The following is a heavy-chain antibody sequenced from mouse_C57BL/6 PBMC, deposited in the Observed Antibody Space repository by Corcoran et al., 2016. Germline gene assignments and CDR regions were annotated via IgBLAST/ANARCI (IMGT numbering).Heavy chain of an antibody. Sequence: EVQLQQSGPELVKPGASVKIPCKASGYTFTDYNMDWVKQSHGKSLEWIGDINPNNGGTIYNQKFKGKATLTVDKSSSTAYMELRSLTSEDTAVYYCARRRNYLYYYAMDYWGQGTSVTVSS. V-gene: IGHV1-18*01. J-gene: IGHJ4*01. CDR1: GYTFTDYN. CDR3: ARRRNYLYYYAMDY. D-gene: IGHD2-1*01. CDR2: INPNNGGT.